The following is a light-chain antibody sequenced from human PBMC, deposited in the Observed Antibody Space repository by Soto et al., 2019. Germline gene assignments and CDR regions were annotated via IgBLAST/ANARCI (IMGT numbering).Light chain of an antibody. CDR1: QSVSSY. J-gene: IGKJ2*01. CDR3: QHRSNWLYT. CDR2: DAS. Sequence: EIVLTQSPATLSLSPGERATLSCRASQSVSSYLAWYQQKPGQAPRLLIYDASNRATVIPARFSGSGSGTDFTLTISSLEPEDFAVYYCQHRSNWLYTFGQGTKLEIK. V-gene: IGKV3-11*01.